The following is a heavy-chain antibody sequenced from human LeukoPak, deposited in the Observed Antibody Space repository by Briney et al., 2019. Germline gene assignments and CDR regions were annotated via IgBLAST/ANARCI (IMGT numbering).Heavy chain of an antibody. CDR1: GGSISSSNW. CDR3: ARRKSYSTSFDY. D-gene: IGHD2-2*01. CDR2: IYHSGST. J-gene: IGHJ4*02. V-gene: IGHV4-4*02. Sequence: SETLSLTCAVSGGSISSSNWWSWVRQPPGQGLEWIGEIYHSGSTNYNPSLKSRVTISVGKSKNQFSLKLSSVTAADTAVYYCARRKSYSTSFDYWGQGTLVTVSS.